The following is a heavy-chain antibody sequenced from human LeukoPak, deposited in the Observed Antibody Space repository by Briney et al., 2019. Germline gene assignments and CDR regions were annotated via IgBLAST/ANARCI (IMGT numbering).Heavy chain of an antibody. CDR1: GFTFSSYS. CDR3: ARDSSIVGATSAFDY. V-gene: IGHV3-48*02. D-gene: IGHD1-26*01. CDR2: ISSSSSTI. J-gene: IGHJ4*02. Sequence: GGSLRLSCAASGFTFSSYSMNWVRQAPGKGLEWVSYISSSSSTIYYADSVKGRFTISRDNAKNSLYLQMSSLRDEDTAVYYCARDSSIVGATSAFDYWGQGTLVTVSS.